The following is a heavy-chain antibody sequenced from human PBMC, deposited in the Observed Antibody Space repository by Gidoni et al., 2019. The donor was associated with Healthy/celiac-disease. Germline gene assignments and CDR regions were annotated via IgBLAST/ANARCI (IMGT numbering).Heavy chain of an antibody. D-gene: IGHD2-8*01. CDR2: IWYDGSNK. Sequence: QVQLVEFGGGVVQPGRSLRLSCAASGFPFSSYGMHWVRQAPGKGLEWVAVIWYDGSNKYYADSVKGRFTISRDNSKNTLYLQMNSLRAEDTAVYYCARALIEDYYYGMDVWGQGTTVTVSS. CDR1: GFPFSSYG. V-gene: IGHV3-33*01. J-gene: IGHJ6*02. CDR3: ARALIEDYYYGMDV.